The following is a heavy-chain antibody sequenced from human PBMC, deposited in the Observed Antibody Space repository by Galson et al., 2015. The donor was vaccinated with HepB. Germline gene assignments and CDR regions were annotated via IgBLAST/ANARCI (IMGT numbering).Heavy chain of an antibody. J-gene: IGHJ4*02. V-gene: IGHV3-15*01. CDR1: GFTFSNAW. CDR3: TTGAYFDWLLGGYDY. D-gene: IGHD3-9*01. Sequence: SLRLSCAASGFTFSNAWMSWVRQAPGKGLEWVGRIKSKTDGGTTDYAAPVKGRFTISRDDSKNTLYLQMNSLKTEDTAVYYCTTGAYFDWLLGGYDYWGQGTLVTVSS. CDR2: IKSKTDGGTT.